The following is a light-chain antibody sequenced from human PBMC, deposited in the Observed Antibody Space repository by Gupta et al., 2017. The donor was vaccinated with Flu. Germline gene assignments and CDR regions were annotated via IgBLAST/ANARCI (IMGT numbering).Light chain of an antibody. Sequence: QSALTQPPSVSEAPGQRVTISCTGSSSNIGAGYDVHWYQQFPGTAPKLLIYGNSNRPSGVPDRFSGSKSGTSASLAITGLQAEDGADYYCQSYDSSLSGSRVFGGGTKLTVL. CDR1: SSNIGAGYD. V-gene: IGLV1-40*01. CDR3: QSYDSSLSGSRV. J-gene: IGLJ3*02. CDR2: GNS.